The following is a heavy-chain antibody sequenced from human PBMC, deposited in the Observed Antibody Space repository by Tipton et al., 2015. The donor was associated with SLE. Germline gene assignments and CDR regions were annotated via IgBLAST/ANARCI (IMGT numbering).Heavy chain of an antibody. CDR2: IYDSGST. CDR3: ARHEYDFLD. V-gene: IGHV4-38-2*01. CDR1: GYSISSGYY. D-gene: IGHD3-3*01. J-gene: IGHJ4*02. Sequence: TLSLTCSVSGYSISSGYYWDWIRQPPGKGLEWIGRIYDSGSTNYNPSLKSRVTISQDTSKNQFSLQLRSVTAADTAVYYCARHEYDFLDWGQGTVVTVSS.